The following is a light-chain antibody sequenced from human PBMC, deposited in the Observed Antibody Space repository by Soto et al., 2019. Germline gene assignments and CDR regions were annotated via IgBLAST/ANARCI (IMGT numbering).Light chain of an antibody. J-gene: IGLJ3*02. Sequence: QSALTQPASVSGSPGQSITISCTGTSSDVGSYNLVSWYQQLPGKAPKVMIYEGSERPSGVSNRLSGSKSGNTASLTISGLQAEDEADYYCCSFARNNTWVFGGGTKLTVL. CDR2: EGS. V-gene: IGLV2-23*01. CDR3: CSFARNNTWV. CDR1: SSDVGSYNL.